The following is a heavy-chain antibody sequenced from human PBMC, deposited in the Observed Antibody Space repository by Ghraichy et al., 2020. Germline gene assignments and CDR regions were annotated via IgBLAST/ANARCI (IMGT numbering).Heavy chain of an antibody. Sequence: GGSLRLSCAASGFTFRASAMHWVRQVSVEGLEWVGRIRTKTNNFATSYGAAVKGRFIISRDDSKSTAYLQMNSLKSEDTAVYFCASFDNTGAYYNFWGQGTLVTVS. CDR3: ASFDNTGAYYNF. CDR1: GFTFRASA. D-gene: IGHD4/OR15-4a*01. V-gene: IGHV3-73*01. J-gene: IGHJ4*02. CDR2: IRTKTNNFAT.